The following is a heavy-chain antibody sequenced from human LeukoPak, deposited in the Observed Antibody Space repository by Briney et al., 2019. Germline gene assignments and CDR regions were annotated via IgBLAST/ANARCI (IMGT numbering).Heavy chain of an antibody. Sequence: PSETLSPTCTVSGGSISSSSYYWGWIRQPPGKGLEWIGSIYYSGSTYYNPSLKSRVTISVDTSKNQFSLKLSSVTAADTAVYYCTRSSSSYYYEFDCWGQGTLVTVSS. J-gene: IGHJ4*02. V-gene: IGHV4-39*07. D-gene: IGHD3-22*01. CDR2: IYYSGST. CDR1: GGSISSSSYY. CDR3: TRSSSSYYYEFDC.